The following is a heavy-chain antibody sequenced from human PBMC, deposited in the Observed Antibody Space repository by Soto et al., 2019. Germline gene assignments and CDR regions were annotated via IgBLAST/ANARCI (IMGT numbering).Heavy chain of an antibody. J-gene: IGHJ4*02. D-gene: IGHD2-2*01. CDR1: GFTFSSYG. CDR3: AKGYCSSTSCPTGY. CDR2: ISYDGSNK. Sequence: GGSLRLSCAASGFTFSSYGMHWVRQAPGKGLEWVAVISYDGSNKYYADSVKGRFTISRDNSKNTLYLQMNSLRAEDTAVYYCAKGYCSSTSCPTGYWGQGTLVTVSS. V-gene: IGHV3-30*18.